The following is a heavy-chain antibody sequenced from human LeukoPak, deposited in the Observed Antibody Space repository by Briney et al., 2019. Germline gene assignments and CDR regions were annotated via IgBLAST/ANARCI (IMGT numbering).Heavy chain of an antibody. Sequence: SVKVSCKASGFTFTNSPMQWVRQARGQPLEWIGWIVVGSGDTNYAQKFQERVTLTRDLSTSTAYMELRSLGSEDTAVYYCATGSGWYSPDYWGQGTLVTVSS. CDR2: IVVGSGDT. J-gene: IGHJ4*02. CDR1: GFTFTNSP. D-gene: IGHD6-19*01. V-gene: IGHV1-58*02. CDR3: ATGSGWYSPDY.